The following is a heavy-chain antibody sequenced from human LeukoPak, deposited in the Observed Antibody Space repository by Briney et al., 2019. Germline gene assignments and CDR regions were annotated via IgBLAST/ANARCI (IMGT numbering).Heavy chain of an antibody. CDR2: ISSSGDSI. CDR1: GFSFSGYY. V-gene: IGHV3-11*01. CDR3: AKHQGRGAFDI. Sequence: GGSLRLSCAASGFSFSGYYMTWIRQAPGKGLEWVAYISSSGDSIYYADSVMGRFTISRDSAKNSLFLQMNSLRAEDTAVYYCAKHQGRGAFDIWGQGTMVTVSS. J-gene: IGHJ3*02.